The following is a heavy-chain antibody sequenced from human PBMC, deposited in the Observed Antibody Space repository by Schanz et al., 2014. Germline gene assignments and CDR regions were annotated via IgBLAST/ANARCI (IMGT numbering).Heavy chain of an antibody. V-gene: IGHV4-39*01. D-gene: IGHD6-19*01. Sequence: QLQMQESGPGLVKPSETLSLTCSVSGDSISSTSYYWGWIRQPPGKGLEWIGSIYYSGSTYYNAPLKSRVPIPVDPSKTQSPLKLNSVTAADSAVYYCARLWGGWRIPDYWGQGTLVTVSS. CDR2: IYYSGST. J-gene: IGHJ4*02. CDR1: GDSISSTSYY. CDR3: ARLWGGWRIPDY.